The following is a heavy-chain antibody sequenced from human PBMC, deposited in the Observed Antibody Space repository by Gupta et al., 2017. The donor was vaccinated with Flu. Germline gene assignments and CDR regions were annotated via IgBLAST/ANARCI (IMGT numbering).Heavy chain of an antibody. CDR3: AKSWAGCGWYIPHGY. V-gene: IGHV3-23*01. J-gene: IGHJ4*02. Sequence: SYAMSWVRQASGKGLEWFSAIRGSGTSTHYADSGKGRFTISRDNAKNTRYLQMNSLRAAATAVYYCAKSWAGCGWYIPHGYGVQGSRGTISS. CDR1: SYA. CDR2: IRGSGTST. D-gene: IGHD6-19*01.